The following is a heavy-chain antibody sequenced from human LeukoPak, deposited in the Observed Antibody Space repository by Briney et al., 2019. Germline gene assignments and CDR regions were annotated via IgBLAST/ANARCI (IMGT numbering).Heavy chain of an antibody. Sequence: GSLRLSCAASGFTFSDYYMSWTRQAPGKGLEWVSYISSSSSYTNYADSVKGRFTISRDNAKNSLYLQMNGLRAEDTAVYYCARDDVGVGTYDYYGMDVWGQGTTVIVSS. CDR2: ISSSSSYT. CDR1: GFTFSDYY. D-gene: IGHD3-3*01. V-gene: IGHV3-11*06. J-gene: IGHJ6*02. CDR3: ARDDVGVGTYDYYGMDV.